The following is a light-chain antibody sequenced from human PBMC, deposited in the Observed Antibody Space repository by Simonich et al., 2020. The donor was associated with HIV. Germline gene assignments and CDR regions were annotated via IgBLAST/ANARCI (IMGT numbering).Light chain of an antibody. CDR2: DAS. CDR1: QSISSW. Sequence: DIQMTQSPSSLSASVGDRVTITCRASQSISSWLDWYQQKPGKAPKLLIYDASSLESGVPSRFSGSGSGTDFTLTISSLQPEDFATYYCQQFNTYPPFTFGPGTKVDIK. CDR3: QQFNTYPPFT. V-gene: IGKV1-5*01. J-gene: IGKJ3*01.